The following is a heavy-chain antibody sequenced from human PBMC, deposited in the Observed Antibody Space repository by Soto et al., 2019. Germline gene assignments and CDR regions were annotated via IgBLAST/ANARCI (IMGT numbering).Heavy chain of an antibody. CDR3: ASTPSSPLYYYGSGSYLGFDY. D-gene: IGHD3-10*01. CDR2: IYYSGST. Sequence: SETLSLTCAVSGGSISSYYWSWIRQPPGKGLEWIGYIYYSGSTNYNPSLKSRVTISVDTSKNQFSLKLSSVTAADTAVYYCASTPSSPLYYYGSGSYLGFDYWGQGTLVTVSS. J-gene: IGHJ4*02. V-gene: IGHV4-59*08. CDR1: GGSISSYY.